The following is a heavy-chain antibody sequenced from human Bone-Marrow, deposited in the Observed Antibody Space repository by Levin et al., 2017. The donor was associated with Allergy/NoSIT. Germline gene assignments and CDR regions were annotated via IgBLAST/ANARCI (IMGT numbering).Heavy chain of an antibody. CDR2: ISGST. D-gene: IGHD2-21*02. CDR1: GFTFNNYA. CDR3: AKDRTSVVTDLDY. J-gene: IGHJ4*02. V-gene: IGHV3-23*01. Sequence: GESLKISCAASGFTFNNYAMSWVRQAPGKGLEWVSGISGSTYYADSVKGRFTISRDNSKNTLYLQMNSLRAEDTAVYYCAKDRTSVVTDLDYWGQGSLVTVSS.